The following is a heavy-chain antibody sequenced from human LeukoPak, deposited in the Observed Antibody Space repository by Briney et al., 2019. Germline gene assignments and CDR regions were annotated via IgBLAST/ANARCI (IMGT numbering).Heavy chain of an antibody. CDR1: GFTFSTYW. J-gene: IGHJ4*02. Sequence: GGSLRLSCAASGFTFSTYWMSWVRQAPGKGLEWVAVISYDGRNKYYADSVKGRFTLSRDNSKNMLYLQMNSLRAEDTALYYCARDRFATGEFDYWGQGTLVTVSS. CDR3: ARDRFATGEFDY. V-gene: IGHV3-30*03. D-gene: IGHD3-16*01. CDR2: ISYDGRNK.